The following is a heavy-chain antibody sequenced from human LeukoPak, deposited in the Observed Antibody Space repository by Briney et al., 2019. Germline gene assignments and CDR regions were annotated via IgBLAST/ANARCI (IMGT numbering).Heavy chain of an antibody. D-gene: IGHD6-13*01. CDR3: AKDMRYSSSWLFDY. CDR2: ISWNSGSI. CDR1: GFTFDGYA. J-gene: IGHJ4*02. V-gene: IGHV3-9*01. Sequence: GRSLRLSCAASGFTFDGYAMHWVRQAPGKGLEWVSGISWNSGSIGYADSVKGRFTISRDNAKNSLYLQMNSLRAEDTALYYCAKDMRYSSSWLFDYWGQGTLVTVSS.